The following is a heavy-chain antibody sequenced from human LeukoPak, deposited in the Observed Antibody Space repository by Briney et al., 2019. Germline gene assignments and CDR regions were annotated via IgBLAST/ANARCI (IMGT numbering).Heavy chain of an antibody. CDR1: GFTFSSYW. V-gene: IGHV3-74*01. D-gene: IGHD2-2*01. CDR2: INTDGSST. J-gene: IGHJ4*02. CDR3: AKGYCSSTSCPLDY. Sequence: PGGSLRLSCAASGFTFSSYWMHWVRQAPGKGLVWVSRINTDGSSTSCADSVKGRFTISRDNSKNTLYLQMNSLRAGDTALYYCAKGYCSSTSCPLDYWGQGTLVTVSS.